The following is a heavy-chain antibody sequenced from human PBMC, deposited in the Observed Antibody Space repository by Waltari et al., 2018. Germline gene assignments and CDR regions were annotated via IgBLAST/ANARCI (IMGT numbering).Heavy chain of an antibody. CDR3: ARNLALTGDFDY. CDR2: MNPDNGQT. J-gene: IGHJ4*02. V-gene: IGHV1-8*01. D-gene: IGHD1-1*01. CDR1: GYTFSSFV. Sequence: QVQLVQSGAEVNKPGASVKVSCKASGYTFSSFVINWVRQAPGQGLGWLGWMNPDNGQTGYAQKFQGRITLTRDTSISTGYLELGSLESDDTAVYYCARNLALTGDFDYWGQGTLVTVSS.